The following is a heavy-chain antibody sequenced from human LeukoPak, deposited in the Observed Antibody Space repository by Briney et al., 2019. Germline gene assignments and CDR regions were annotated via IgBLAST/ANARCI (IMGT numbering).Heavy chain of an antibody. CDR3: ARSWFGDLYYFDY. CDR2: IGSSSSYI. D-gene: IGHD3-10*01. Sequence: PGGSLRLSCAASGFTFSSYSMNWVRQAPGKGLEWVSSIGSSSSYIYYADSVKGRFTISRDNAKNSLYLRMNSLRAEDTAVYYCARSWFGDLYYFDYWGQGTLVTVSS. J-gene: IGHJ4*02. V-gene: IGHV3-21*01. CDR1: GFTFSSYS.